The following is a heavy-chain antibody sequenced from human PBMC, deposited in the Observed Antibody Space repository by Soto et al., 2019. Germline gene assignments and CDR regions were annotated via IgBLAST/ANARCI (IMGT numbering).Heavy chain of an antibody. CDR2: INYSGST. Sequence: KPSETLSLTCAVYGGSFSGYYWSWIRQPPGKGLKWIGEINYSGSTNYNPSLKSRVTISVDTSKNQFSLKLSSVTAADTAVYYCAGSPVATIYGGYFDYWGQGTLVTVSS. V-gene: IGHV4-34*01. J-gene: IGHJ4*02. CDR1: GGSFSGYY. CDR3: AGSPVATIYGGYFDY. D-gene: IGHD5-12*01.